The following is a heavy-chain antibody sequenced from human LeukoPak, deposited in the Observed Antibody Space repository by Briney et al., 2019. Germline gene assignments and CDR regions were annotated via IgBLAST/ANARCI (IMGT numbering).Heavy chain of an antibody. CDR3: ARFLFTIFGVVPHGMDV. CDR2: MNPNSGNT. CDR1: GYTFTSYD. J-gene: IGHJ6*02. Sequence: ASVKVSCKASGYTFTSYDINWVRQATGQGLEWMGWMNPNSGNTGYAQKFQGRVTMTKNTSISTAHMELCSLRSEDTAVYYCARFLFTIFGVVPHGMDVWGQGTTVTVSS. D-gene: IGHD3-3*01. V-gene: IGHV1-8*01.